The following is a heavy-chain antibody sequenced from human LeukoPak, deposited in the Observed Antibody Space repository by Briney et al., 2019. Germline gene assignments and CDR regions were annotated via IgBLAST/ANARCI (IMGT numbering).Heavy chain of an antibody. CDR2: ISSSSSTI. V-gene: IGHV3-48*04. CDR1: GFTFSSYS. J-gene: IGHJ4*02. Sequence: GGSLRLSCAASGFTFSSYSMNWVRQAPGKGLEWVSYISSSSSTIYYADSVKGRFTISRDNAKNSLYLQMNSLRAEDTAVYYCARGVPYSSSWYVGPYFDYWGQVTLVTVSS. D-gene: IGHD6-13*01. CDR3: ARGVPYSSSWYVGPYFDY.